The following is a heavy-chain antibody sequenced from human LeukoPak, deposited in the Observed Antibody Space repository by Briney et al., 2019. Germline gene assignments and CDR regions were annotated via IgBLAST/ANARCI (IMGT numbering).Heavy chain of an antibody. Sequence: SETLSLTCTVSGGSISSSSYYWGWIRQPPGKGLEWIGSIYYSGSTYYNPSLKSRVTISVDTSKNQFSLKLSSLTAADTAVYYCARDSSSWNDAFDIWGQGTMVTVSS. D-gene: IGHD6-13*01. J-gene: IGHJ3*02. CDR3: ARDSSSWNDAFDI. V-gene: IGHV4-39*07. CDR2: IYYSGST. CDR1: GGSISSSSYY.